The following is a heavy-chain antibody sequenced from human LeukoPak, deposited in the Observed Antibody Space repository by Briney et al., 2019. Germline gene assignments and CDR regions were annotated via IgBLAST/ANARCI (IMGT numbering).Heavy chain of an antibody. CDR1: GFTVSSNY. CDR3: AREAYDSSGEY. J-gene: IGHJ4*02. D-gene: IGHD3-22*01. V-gene: IGHV3-53*01. Sequence: GGSLRLSCAASGFTVSSNYMSWVRQAPGKGLEWVSVIYNGGSTYYADSAKGRFTISRDNSKNTLYLQMNSLRAEDTAVYYCAREAYDSSGEYWGQGTLVTVSS. CDR2: IYNGGST.